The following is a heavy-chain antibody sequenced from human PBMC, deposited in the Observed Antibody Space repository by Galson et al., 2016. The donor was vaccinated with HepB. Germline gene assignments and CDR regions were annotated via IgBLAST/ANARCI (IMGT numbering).Heavy chain of an antibody. CDR3: ARDRMDL. Sequence: SLRLSCAASEFTFGAYYMHWIRQVPGKGLEWISSISGSSKTIYYADSVKGRFTISRDNDKKFVYLQMNSLRAEDTALYYCARDRMDLWGQGTTVTVSS. CDR2: ISGSSKTI. J-gene: IGHJ6*02. V-gene: IGHV3-11*04. CDR1: EFTFGAYY.